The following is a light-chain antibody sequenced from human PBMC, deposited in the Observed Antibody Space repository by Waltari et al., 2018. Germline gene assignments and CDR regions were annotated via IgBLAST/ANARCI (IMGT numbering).Light chain of an antibody. CDR1: QTNTGSW. J-gene: IGKJ4*01. V-gene: IGKV3-20*01. CDR2: GPS. Sequence: EIVLTQSPGTLSVSPGDRVTVSCRASQTNTGSWLTWYQPKPGQAPRLLIDGPSNRAPGIPDRFSGSGSGTDFTLTISRLEPEDSAVYYCQQYDGSVVTFGGGTKVEIK. CDR3: QQYDGSVVT.